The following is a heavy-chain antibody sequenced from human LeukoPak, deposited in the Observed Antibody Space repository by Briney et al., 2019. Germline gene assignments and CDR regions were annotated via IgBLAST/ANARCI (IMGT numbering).Heavy chain of an antibody. CDR1: GFTFSSYS. V-gene: IGHV3-21*01. CDR3: ARDLSSSWSGAKSPYGMDV. D-gene: IGHD6-13*01. Sequence: PGGSLRLSCAASGFTFSSYSMNWVRQAPGKGLEWVSSISSSSSYIYYADSVKGRFTISRDNAKNPLYLQMNSLRAEDTAVYYCARDLSSSWSGAKSPYGMDVWGQGTTVTVSS. CDR2: ISSSSSYI. J-gene: IGHJ6*02.